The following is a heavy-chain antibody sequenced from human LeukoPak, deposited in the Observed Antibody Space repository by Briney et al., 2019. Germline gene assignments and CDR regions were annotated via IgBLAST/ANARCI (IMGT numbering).Heavy chain of an antibody. J-gene: IGHJ4*02. D-gene: IGHD1-1*01. CDR3: ARDLFLERLDY. CDR2: ISGSGYST. CDR1: GFTFSHYG. V-gene: IGHV3-23*01. Sequence: PGGTLRLSCAASGFTFSHYGMSWVRQAPGKGLEWVSAISGSGYSTYYADSVKGRFTISRDNSKNTLYLQMNSLRAEDTAVYYCARDLFLERLDYWGQGTLVTVSS.